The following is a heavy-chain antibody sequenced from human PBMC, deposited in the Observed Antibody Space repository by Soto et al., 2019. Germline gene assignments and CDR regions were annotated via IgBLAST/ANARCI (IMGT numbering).Heavy chain of an antibody. Sequence: GASVKVSCKASGYTFTGYYMHWVRQAPGQGLEWMGWINPNSGGTNYAQKFQGRVTMTRDTSISTAYMELSRLRSDDTAVYYCARDLGGGSSWYPKGLDYWGQGTLVTVSS. V-gene: IGHV1-2*02. CDR3: ARDLGGGSSWYPKGLDY. D-gene: IGHD6-13*01. CDR1: GYTFTGYY. CDR2: INPNSGGT. J-gene: IGHJ4*02.